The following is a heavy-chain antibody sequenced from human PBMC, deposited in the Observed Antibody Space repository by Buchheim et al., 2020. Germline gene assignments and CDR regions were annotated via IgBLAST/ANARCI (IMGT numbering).Heavy chain of an antibody. CDR2: IYNSGNT. J-gene: IGHJ4*02. V-gene: IGHV4-59*11. Sequence: QVQLYESGPGLLKPSETLSLLCTVSGGSISSHYWNWIRQPPGKGLEWIGYIYNSGNTNYNPSLKSRVTISVDTSKNQFSLKLSSVTAADTAVYYCARGDYYGSGIYSLFDSWGQGTL. D-gene: IGHD3-10*01. CDR3: ARGDYYGSGIYSLFDS. CDR1: GGSISSHY.